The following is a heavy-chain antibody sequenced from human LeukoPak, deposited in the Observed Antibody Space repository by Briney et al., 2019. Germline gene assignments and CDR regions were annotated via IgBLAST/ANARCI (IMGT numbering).Heavy chain of an antibody. Sequence: PSEALSLTCAVFGGSFSDYSWTWIRQTPGKGLEWIGEINHRGGTNYNPSLKSRLTISVDTSKNQFSLNLTSATAADTAVYYCASGVGGFFPDAFNIWGQGTMVGVFS. CDR1: GGSFSDYS. V-gene: IGHV4-34*01. CDR2: INHRGGT. D-gene: IGHD3-10*01. CDR3: ASGVGGFFPDAFNI. J-gene: IGHJ3*02.